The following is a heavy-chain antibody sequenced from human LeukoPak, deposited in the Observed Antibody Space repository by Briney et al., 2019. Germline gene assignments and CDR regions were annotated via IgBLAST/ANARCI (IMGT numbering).Heavy chain of an antibody. D-gene: IGHD4-17*01. CDR1: GFTFSSYA. CDR2: ISYDGSNK. J-gene: IGHJ4*02. V-gene: IGHV3-30-3*01. CDR3: ASLYGDHPK. Sequence: PGGSLRLSCAASGFTFSSYAMHWVRQAPGKGLEWVAVISYDGSNKYYADSVKGRFTISRDSSKNTLYLQMNSLRAEDTAVYYCASLYGDHPKWGQGTLVTVSS.